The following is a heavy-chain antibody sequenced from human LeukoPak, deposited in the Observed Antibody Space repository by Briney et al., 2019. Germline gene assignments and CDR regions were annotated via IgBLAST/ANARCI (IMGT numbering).Heavy chain of an antibody. J-gene: IGHJ4*02. Sequence: SETLSLTYYLSGASISRSTFFWGWIRHPPGKGLEWIGSIFYIGSTYYNPSLRSRVIVSLDTSKNQFSLKLSSVTATDTAVYYCAAMTYNSGWHCNFDYWGQGTLVTVSS. V-gene: IGHV4-39*01. CDR3: AAMTYNSGWHCNFDY. CDR1: GASISRSTFF. D-gene: IGHD6-19*01. CDR2: IFYIGST.